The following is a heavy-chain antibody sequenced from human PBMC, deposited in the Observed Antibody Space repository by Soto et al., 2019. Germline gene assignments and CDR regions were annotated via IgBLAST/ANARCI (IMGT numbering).Heavy chain of an antibody. D-gene: IGHD6-13*01. V-gene: IGHV3-30*18. CDR1: GFTFSSYG. Sequence: PGGSLRLSCAASGFTFSSYGMHWIRQAPGKGLEWVAVISYDGSHKYYADSVKGRFTISRDNSKNTLYLQMNSLRAEDTAVYYCAKPQEYSSSWYFGFDPWGQGTLVTVSS. J-gene: IGHJ5*02. CDR2: ISYDGSHK. CDR3: AKPQEYSSSWYFGFDP.